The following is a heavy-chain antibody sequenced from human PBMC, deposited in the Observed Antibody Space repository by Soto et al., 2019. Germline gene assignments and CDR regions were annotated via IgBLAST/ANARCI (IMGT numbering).Heavy chain of an antibody. Sequence: EVQLVESGGGLVKPGGSLRLSCAASGFTFSSYSMNWVRQAPGKGLEWVSSISSSSSYIYYADSVKGRFTISRDNAKNSLCLQMNSLRAEDTAVYYCARRVYYDSSGYHFDYWGQRTLVTVSS. V-gene: IGHV3-21*01. CDR3: ARRVYYDSSGYHFDY. D-gene: IGHD3-22*01. CDR2: ISSSSSYI. J-gene: IGHJ4*02. CDR1: GFTFSSYS.